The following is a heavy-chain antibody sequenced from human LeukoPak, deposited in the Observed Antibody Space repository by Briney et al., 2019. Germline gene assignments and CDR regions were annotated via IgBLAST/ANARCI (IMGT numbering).Heavy chain of an antibody. V-gene: IGHV3-23*01. J-gene: IGHJ4*02. CDR1: GFTFSIYA. D-gene: IGHD5-24*01. CDR2: ISGSGDST. CDR3: APRGDGYNSPDY. Sequence: GGSLRLSCAASGFTFSIYAMSWVRQAPGKGLEWVSAISGSGDSTYYADSVKGRFTISRDNAKNSLYLQMNSLRAEDTAVYYCAPRGDGYNSPDYWGQGTLVTVSS.